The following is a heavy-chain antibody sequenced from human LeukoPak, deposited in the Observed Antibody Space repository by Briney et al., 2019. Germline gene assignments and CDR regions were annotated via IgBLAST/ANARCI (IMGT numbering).Heavy chain of an antibody. Sequence: ASVKVSCKASGGTFSSYAISWVRQAPGQGLEWMGWINPNSGGTNYAQKFQGRVTMTRDTSISTAYMELSRLRSDDTAVYYCARVDTAMAFDYWGQGTLVTVSS. D-gene: IGHD5-18*01. J-gene: IGHJ4*02. CDR1: GGTFSSYA. CDR2: INPNSGGT. V-gene: IGHV1-2*02. CDR3: ARVDTAMAFDY.